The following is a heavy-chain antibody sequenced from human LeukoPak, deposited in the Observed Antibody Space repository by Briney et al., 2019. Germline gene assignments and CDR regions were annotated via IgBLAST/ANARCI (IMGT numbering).Heavy chain of an antibody. V-gene: IGHV4-31*03. D-gene: IGHD3-22*01. CDR2: IYYSGST. CDR1: GGSISSGGYY. J-gene: IGHJ4*02. Sequence: SETLSLTCTVSGGSISSGGYYWSWIRQHPGKGLEWIGYIYYSGSTYYNPSLKSRVTISVDTSKNQFSLKLSSVTAADTAVYYCARERPTDYYDSSGYPTVGFDYWGQGTLVTVSS. CDR3: ARERPTDYYDSSGYPTVGFDY.